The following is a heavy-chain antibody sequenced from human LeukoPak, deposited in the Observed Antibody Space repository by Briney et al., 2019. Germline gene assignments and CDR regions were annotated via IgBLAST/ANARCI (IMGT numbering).Heavy chain of an antibody. V-gene: IGHV3-23*01. CDR2: IYENGGTT. CDR3: AKDFRIGYSAHFDY. D-gene: IGHD2-21*01. Sequence: GGSLRLSCVGSGFTFRSHAMSWVRQAPEKGLEFVSGIYENGGTTYYADSVKGRFSISRDNSKNTLYLQMDSLRGEDTAVYYCAKDFRIGYSAHFDYWGQGVLVTVS. CDR1: GFTFRSHA. J-gene: IGHJ4*02.